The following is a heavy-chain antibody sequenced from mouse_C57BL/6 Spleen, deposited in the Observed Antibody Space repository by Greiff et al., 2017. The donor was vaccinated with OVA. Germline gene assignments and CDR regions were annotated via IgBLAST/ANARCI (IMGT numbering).Heavy chain of an antibody. CDR2: ISYDGSN. J-gene: IGHJ2*01. V-gene: IGHV3-6*01. Sequence: EVQRVESGPGLVKPSQSLSLTCSVTGYSITSGYYWNWIRQFPGNKLEWMGYISYDGSNNYNPSLKNRISITRDTSKNQFFLKLNSVTTEDTATYYCASSLYAPYYFDYWGQGTTLTVSS. CDR1: GYSITSGYY. D-gene: IGHD2-3*01. CDR3: ASSLYAPYYFDY.